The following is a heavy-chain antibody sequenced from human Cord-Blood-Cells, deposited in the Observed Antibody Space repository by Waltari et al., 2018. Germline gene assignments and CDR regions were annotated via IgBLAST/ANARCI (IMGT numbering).Heavy chain of an antibody. CDR2: FDPEDGET. J-gene: IGHJ4*02. CDR3: ATVLDSSGWYYFDY. V-gene: IGHV1-24*01. Sequence: QVRLVQSGTEVKKPGASVKVSCKVSEYTLTELSIHWLRQAPGKGLEWMGGFDPEDGETIYAQKFQGRVTMTEDTSTDTAYMELSSLRSEDTAVYYCATVLDSSGWYYFDYWGQGTLVTVSS. CDR1: EYTLTELS. D-gene: IGHD6-19*01.